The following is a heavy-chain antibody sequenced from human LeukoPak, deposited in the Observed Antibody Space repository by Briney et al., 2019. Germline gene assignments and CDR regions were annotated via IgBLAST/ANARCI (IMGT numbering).Heavy chain of an antibody. CDR1: GFTLSSNY. CDR2: IYSGGST. D-gene: IGHD4-17*01. J-gene: IGHJ4*02. CDR3: ARGGSTVTTDYYFDY. Sequence: PGGSLTLSCAASGFTLSSNYMSWVRQAPGKGLEWVSVIYSGGSTYYADSVKGRFTISRDNSKNTLYLQMNSLRAENTAVYYCARGGSTVTTDYYFDYWGQGTLVTVSS. V-gene: IGHV3-66*01.